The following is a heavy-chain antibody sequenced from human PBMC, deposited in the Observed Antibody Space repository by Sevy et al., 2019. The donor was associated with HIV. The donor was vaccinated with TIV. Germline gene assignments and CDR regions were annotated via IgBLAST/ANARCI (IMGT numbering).Heavy chain of an antibody. Sequence: GGSLRLSCAASGFTFSSYWMTWVRQAPGKGLEWVANIKQDMSEKYYADSVKGRFTISRDNARNSLYLQMESLRAEDTAVYYCARAEQVTMLVVIGGSYFDFWGQGTLVTVSS. CDR1: GFTFSSYW. CDR2: IKQDMSEK. J-gene: IGHJ4*02. V-gene: IGHV3-7*01. CDR3: ARAEQVTMLVVIGGSYFDF. D-gene: IGHD3-22*01.